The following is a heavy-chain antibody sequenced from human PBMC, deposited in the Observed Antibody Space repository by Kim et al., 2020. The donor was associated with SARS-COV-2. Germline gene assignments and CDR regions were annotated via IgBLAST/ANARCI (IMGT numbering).Heavy chain of an antibody. J-gene: IGHJ4*02. D-gene: IGHD3-10*01. CDR3: AGTVRGANFDY. CDR1: GVSISSYY. V-gene: IGHV4-59*08. CDR2: IYYSGSA. Sequence: SETLSLTCSVSGVSISSYYWSWIRQPPGKGLEWIGYIYYSGSANYNPSLRSRVTISVDTSKNQVSLKLSSVTAADTAVYYCAGTVRGANFDYWGRGALVT.